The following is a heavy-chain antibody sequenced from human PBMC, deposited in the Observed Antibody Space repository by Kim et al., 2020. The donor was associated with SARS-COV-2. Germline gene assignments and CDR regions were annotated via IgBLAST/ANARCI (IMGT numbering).Heavy chain of an antibody. J-gene: IGHJ6*02. V-gene: IGHV3-7*03. CDR2: IKQDGSEK. CDR1: GFTFSSYW. CDR3: AGDILTGYYNPYYYYGMDV. Sequence: GGSLRLSCAASGFTFSSYWMSWVRQAPGKGLEWVANIKQDGSEKYYVDSVKGRFTISRDNAKNSLYLQMNSLRAEDTAVYYCAGDILTGYYNPYYYYGMDVWGQGTTVTVSS. D-gene: IGHD3-9*01.